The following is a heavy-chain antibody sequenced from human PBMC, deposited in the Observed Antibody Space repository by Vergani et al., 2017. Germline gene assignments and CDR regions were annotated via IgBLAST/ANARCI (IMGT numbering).Heavy chain of an antibody. J-gene: IGHJ5*02. D-gene: IGHD6-19*01. CDR3: ARHSTVEWLVKLGWIDP. CDR2: IYYSGST. CDR1: GASIRSSSYY. Sequence: QLQLQESGPGLVKPSATLSLTCSVSGASIRSSSYYWGWIRQPPGKGLEWIASIYYSGSTYYNPSLKSRVTISVDTSKNQFSLKLSSVTAADTAVYFCARHSTVEWLVKLGWIDPWGQGSLVTVSS. V-gene: IGHV4-39*01.